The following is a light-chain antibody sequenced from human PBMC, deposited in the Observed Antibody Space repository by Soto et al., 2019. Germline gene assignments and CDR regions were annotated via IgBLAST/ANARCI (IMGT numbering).Light chain of an antibody. CDR2: DAS. Sequence: VVLTQSPATLSLSPGERATLSCRASLSVNTFLAWYQQKPGQAPRLLIYDASNRATGIPARLSGSGSGTDFTLTIGSLEPEDFAVYYCHHRINWPPITFGQGTRLEFK. J-gene: IGKJ5*01. V-gene: IGKV3-11*01. CDR3: HHRINWPPIT. CDR1: LSVNTF.